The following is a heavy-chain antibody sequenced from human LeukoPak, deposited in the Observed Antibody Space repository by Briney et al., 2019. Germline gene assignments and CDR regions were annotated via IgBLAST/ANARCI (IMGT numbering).Heavy chain of an antibody. V-gene: IGHV1-2*02. CDR3: AREFSSKLEWLAYVTGDDAFDV. Sequence: ASVKVSCKAFGYSFTHYHLHWVRQAPRQGLEWMGWVNPKTGGTNYARKFQGRVTMTRDTSINTVNMELSRLTSDDTAVYYCAREFSSKLEWLAYVTGDDAFDVWGQGTMITVS. CDR1: GYSFTHYH. CDR2: VNPKTGGT. D-gene: IGHD3-3*01. J-gene: IGHJ3*01.